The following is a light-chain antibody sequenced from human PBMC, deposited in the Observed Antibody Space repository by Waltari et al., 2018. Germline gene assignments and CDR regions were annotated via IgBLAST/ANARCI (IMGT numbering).Light chain of an antibody. Sequence: EIVLTQSPGTLSLSPGEIATLSCRASQSVSSSYLAWYQQKPGQAPILLIYDASTRATGIPDRFSGSGSGTDFTLTISRLEPEDFAVYYCQQYGSSPITFGQGTRLEIK. CDR1: QSVSSSY. CDR3: QQYGSSPIT. CDR2: DAS. V-gene: IGKV3-20*01. J-gene: IGKJ5*01.